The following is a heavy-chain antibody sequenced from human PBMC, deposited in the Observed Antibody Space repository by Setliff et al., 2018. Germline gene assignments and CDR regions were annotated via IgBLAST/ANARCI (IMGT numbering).Heavy chain of an antibody. CDR2: IFQSGIT. J-gene: IGHJ4*02. Sequence: SETLSLTCVVSGYSITNGYYWGWIRQSPGKGLEWIGNIFQSGITFYNPSLKSRVTMSLDTSQNQFSLKLRSVTAADTAVYFCARLGGLLVATMPFDYWGQGTLVTVSS. V-gene: IGHV4-38-2*01. CDR3: ARLGGLLVATMPFDY. CDR1: GYSITNGYY. D-gene: IGHD5-12*01.